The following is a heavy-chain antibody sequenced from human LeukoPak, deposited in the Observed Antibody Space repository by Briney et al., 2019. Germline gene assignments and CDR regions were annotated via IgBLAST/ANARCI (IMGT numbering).Heavy chain of an antibody. CDR1: GFTVNSNY. D-gene: IGHD3-22*01. CDR2: IYSDGRT. J-gene: IGHJ4*02. Sequence: GGSLRLSCAASGFTVNSNYMSWVRQAPGKGQEWVSLIYSDGRTYYADSVKGRSTISRDNSKNTLYLQMNNLRAEDTAMYYCARVFGYDNSASREGYWGQGTLVTVSS. V-gene: IGHV3-53*01. CDR3: ARVFGYDNSASREGY.